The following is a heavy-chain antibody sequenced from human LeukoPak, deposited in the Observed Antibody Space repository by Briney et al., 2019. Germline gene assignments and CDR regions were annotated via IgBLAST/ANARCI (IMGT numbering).Heavy chain of an antibody. V-gene: IGHV1-3*01. Sequence: GASVKVSCKASGYTFTSYAMHWVRQAPGQRPEWMGWINAGNGNTKYSQKFQGRVTITRDTSASTAYMELSSLRSEDTAVYYCARVLYYYDSSAPGYWGQGTLVTVSS. CDR1: GYTFTSYA. CDR2: INAGNGNT. D-gene: IGHD3-22*01. CDR3: ARVLYYYDSSAPGY. J-gene: IGHJ4*02.